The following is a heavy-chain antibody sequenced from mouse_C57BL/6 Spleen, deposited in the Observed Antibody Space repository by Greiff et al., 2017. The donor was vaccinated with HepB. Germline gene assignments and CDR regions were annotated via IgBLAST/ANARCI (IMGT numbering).Heavy chain of an antibody. J-gene: IGHJ2*01. CDR1: GYTFTSYG. D-gene: IGHD1-1*01. CDR2: IYPRSGNT. V-gene: IGHV1-81*01. CDR3: ARFTTVVAYYFDY. Sequence: VQRVESGAELARPGASVKLSCKASGYTFTSYGISWVKQRTGQGLEWIGEIYPRSGNTYYNEKFKGKATLTADKSSSTAYMELRSLTSEDSAVYFCARFTTVVAYYFDYWGQGTTLTVSS.